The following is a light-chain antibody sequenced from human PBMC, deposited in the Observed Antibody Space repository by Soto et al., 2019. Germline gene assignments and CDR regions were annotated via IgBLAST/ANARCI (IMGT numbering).Light chain of an antibody. V-gene: IGKV1-6*01. CDR1: QGIRND. Sequence: AIQMNQSPSSLFASVGDRVTITCRASQGIRNDLGWYQQKPGKAPKLLIYAASSLQSGVPSRFSGSGSGTDFTLTISSLQPEDFATYYCLQDYNYPPLTFGQGTKVEIK. J-gene: IGKJ1*01. CDR3: LQDYNYPPLT. CDR2: AAS.